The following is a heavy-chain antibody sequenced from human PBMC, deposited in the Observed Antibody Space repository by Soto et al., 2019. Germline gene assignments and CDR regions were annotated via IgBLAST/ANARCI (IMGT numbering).Heavy chain of an antibody. V-gene: IGHV1-69*01. D-gene: IGHD3-16*01. CDR1: GGIFRRYA. J-gene: IGHJ6*02. Sequence: QVQLLQSGAEVKKPGSSVKVSCTVSGGIFRRYAISWVRQVPGQGLEWLGGIVPIFGTTNYAQKFQGRVTITADESTSTAYMDLSSLRSDDTAVYYCARPDEGSYSSNHHYYYALDVWGQGTTVTVSS. CDR2: IVPIFGTT. CDR3: ARPDEGSYSSNHHYYYALDV.